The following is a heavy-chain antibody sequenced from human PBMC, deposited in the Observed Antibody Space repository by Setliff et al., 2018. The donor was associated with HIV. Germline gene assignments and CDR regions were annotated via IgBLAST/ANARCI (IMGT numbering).Heavy chain of an antibody. J-gene: IGHJ5*02. CDR3: ARDPTAPSITIFGVVGATYWFDP. CDR1: GYNFNNHG. D-gene: IGHD3-3*01. CDR2: IGYNGNT. Sequence: GGSVKVSCKASGYNFNNHGITWVRQAPGRGLEWVGWIGYNGNTNYAQKFQGRVTMTTDTSTNTAYMDLTSLKSDDTAVYYCARDPTAPSITIFGVVGATYWFDPWGPGTLVTVSS. V-gene: IGHV1-18*01.